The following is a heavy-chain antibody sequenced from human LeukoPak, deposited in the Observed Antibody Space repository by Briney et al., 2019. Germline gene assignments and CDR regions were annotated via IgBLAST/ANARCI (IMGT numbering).Heavy chain of an antibody. V-gene: IGHV4-59*08. CDR2: IYYGGST. J-gene: IGHJ5*02. D-gene: IGHD1-26*01. CDR1: GGSISSYY. CDR3: ARHAIVGATFNWFDP. Sequence: SETLSLTCTVSGGSISSYYWSWIRQPPGKGLEWIGCIYYGGSTNYNPSLKSRVIISVDMSKNQFSLKLSSVTAADTAVYYCARHAIVGATFNWFDPWSQGTLVTVSS.